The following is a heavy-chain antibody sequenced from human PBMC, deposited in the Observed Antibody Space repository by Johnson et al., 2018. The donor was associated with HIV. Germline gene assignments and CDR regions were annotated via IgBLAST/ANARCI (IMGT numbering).Heavy chain of an antibody. CDR3: AKDKGSSGSHDAFDI. Sequence: VQLVESGGGLVQPGRSLRLSCAASGFSFDDSAMHWVRQAPGKGLEWVSGISWNSGSIGYADSVKGRFTISRDNAKNSLYLQMNSLRAEDTALYYCAKDKGSSGSHDAFDIWGQGTMVTVSS. J-gene: IGHJ3*02. CDR2: ISWNSGSI. CDR1: GFSFDDSA. V-gene: IGHV3-9*01. D-gene: IGHD6-19*01.